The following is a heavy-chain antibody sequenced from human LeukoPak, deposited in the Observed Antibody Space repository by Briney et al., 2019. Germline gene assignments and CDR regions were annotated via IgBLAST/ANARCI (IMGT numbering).Heavy chain of an antibody. CDR2: ISYSGST. V-gene: IGHV4-59*01. CDR3: AKYVWGSYPTFEDY. J-gene: IGHJ4*02. CDR1: GGSISSYY. D-gene: IGHD3-16*02. Sequence: SETLSLACTVSGGSISSYYWSWIRQPPGKGLEWVGYISYSGSTNYNPSLKSRVTISVDTSKNQFSLKLSSVTAADTAVYYCAKYVWGSYPTFEDYWGQGTLVTVSS.